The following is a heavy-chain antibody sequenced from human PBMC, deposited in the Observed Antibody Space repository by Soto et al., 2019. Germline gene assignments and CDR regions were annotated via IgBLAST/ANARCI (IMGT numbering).Heavy chain of an antibody. J-gene: IGHJ4*02. CDR3: VRGFRADPLDS. Sequence: EVQLLESGGVLVQPGGSLRLSCAASGFSFSNFPMSWVRQAPGRGLEWVSSMSASAGSTYTADSVKGRFTISRDNSKNTLFLQLSSLRAEDTALYYCVRGFRADPLDSWGQGTLVTVSS. V-gene: IGHV3-23*01. CDR1: GFSFSNFP. D-gene: IGHD3-10*01. CDR2: MSASAGST.